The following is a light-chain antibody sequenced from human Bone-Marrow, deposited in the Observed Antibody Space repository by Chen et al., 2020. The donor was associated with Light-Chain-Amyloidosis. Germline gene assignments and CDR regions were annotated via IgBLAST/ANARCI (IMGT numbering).Light chain of an antibody. V-gene: IGLV3-25*03. CDR1: DLPTKY. J-gene: IGLJ2*01. CDR3: QSADSSGTYEVI. CDR2: RDT. Sequence: SYERTQPPPVSVSPGQTARINCSGDDLPTKYAYWYQQKPGQAPVLVIHRDTERPSGISERFSGSSSGTTATLTISGVQAEDEADYHCQSADSSGTYEVIFGGGTKLTVL.